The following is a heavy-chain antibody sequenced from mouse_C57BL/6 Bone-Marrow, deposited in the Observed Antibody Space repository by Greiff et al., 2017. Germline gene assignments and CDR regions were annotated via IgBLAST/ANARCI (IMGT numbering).Heavy chain of an antibody. CDR2: IDPSDSET. J-gene: IGHJ3*01. CDR3: AKIDYDSAWFAY. Sequence: QVQLQQPGPELVRPGSSVKLSCKASGYTFTSYWMHWVKQRPIQGLEWIGNIDPSDSETHYNQKFKAKATLTVDKSSSTAYMQLSSLTSEYSAVYCGAKIDYDSAWFAYWGQGTLVTVSA. CDR1: GYTFTSYW. D-gene: IGHD2-4*01. V-gene: IGHV1-52*01.